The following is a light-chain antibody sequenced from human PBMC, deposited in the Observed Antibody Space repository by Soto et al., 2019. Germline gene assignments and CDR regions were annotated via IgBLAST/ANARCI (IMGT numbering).Light chain of an antibody. J-gene: IGLJ2*01. V-gene: IGLV2-23*01. CDR1: SSDAGSYNL. CDR3: CSYAGSSTHVV. CDR2: EGS. Sequence: QSALTQPASVSGSPGQSITISCTGTSSDAGSYNLVSWYQQHPGKAPKLMIYEGSKRPSGVSNRFSGSKSGNTASLTISGLQAEDEADYYCCSYAGSSTHVVFGGGTKVTVL.